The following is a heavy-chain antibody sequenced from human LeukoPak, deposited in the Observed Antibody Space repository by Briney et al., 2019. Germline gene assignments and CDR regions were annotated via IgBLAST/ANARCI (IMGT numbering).Heavy chain of an antibody. D-gene: IGHD3-22*01. V-gene: IGHV1-2*02. Sequence: ASVKVSCKASGYTFTGYYMHWVRQAPGQGLEWMGWINPNSGGTNYAQKFQGSVTMTRDTSISTAYMELSRLRSDDTAVYYCARHYYDSSGYPHDAFDIWGQGTMVTVSS. CDR1: GYTFTGYY. CDR3: ARHYYDSSGYPHDAFDI. J-gene: IGHJ3*02. CDR2: INPNSGGT.